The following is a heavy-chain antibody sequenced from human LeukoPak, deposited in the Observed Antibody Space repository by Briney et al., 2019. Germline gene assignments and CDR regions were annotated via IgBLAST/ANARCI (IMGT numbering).Heavy chain of an antibody. J-gene: IGHJ5*02. V-gene: IGHV4-4*07. CDR1: GGSISSDY. CDR3: ARDKVRRIHYDRNWFDP. CDR2: LYTSGST. D-gene: IGHD3-22*01. Sequence: SETLSLTCTVSGGSISSDYWSWIRQPAGKGLEWIGRLYTSGSTNYNPSLKSRVTMSVDTSKNQFSLKLTSVTAADTAVYYCARDKVRRIHYDRNWFDPWGQGTLVTVSS.